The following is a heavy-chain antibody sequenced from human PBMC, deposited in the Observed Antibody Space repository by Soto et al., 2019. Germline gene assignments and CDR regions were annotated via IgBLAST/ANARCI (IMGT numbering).Heavy chain of an antibody. D-gene: IGHD6-19*01. CDR3: ARDPPRFSSGWFLPHPFDY. CDR2: IKQDGNEK. CDR1: GFTFRSYW. Sequence: GGSRRLSCAASGFTFRSYWMSWVRQAPGKGLEWVANIKQDGNEKYYVDSVKGRFTISRDNAENSLYLQMNSLRAEDTAVYYCARDPPRFSSGWFLPHPFDYWGQGTLVTVSS. J-gene: IGHJ4*02. V-gene: IGHV3-7*01.